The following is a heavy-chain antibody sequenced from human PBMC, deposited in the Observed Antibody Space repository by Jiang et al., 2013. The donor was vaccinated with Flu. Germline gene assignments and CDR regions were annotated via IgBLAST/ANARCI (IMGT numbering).Heavy chain of an antibody. CDR2: LYYSGST. J-gene: IGHJ5*02. D-gene: IGHD5-18*01. CDR3: TRQRKYRGYIYSFDP. V-gene: IGHV4-39*07. CDR1: GDSISSGNYY. Sequence: LLKPSETLSLTCTVSGDSISSGNYYWGWIRQPPGKGLEWIGSLYYSGSTYYNPSLKSRVTISLDTSKNQFSLKLTSVTAADTAVYYCTRQRKYRGYIYSFDPWGQGTLVTV.